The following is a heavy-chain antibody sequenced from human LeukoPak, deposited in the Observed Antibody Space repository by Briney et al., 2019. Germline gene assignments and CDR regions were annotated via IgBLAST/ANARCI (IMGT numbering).Heavy chain of an antibody. J-gene: IGHJ4*02. CDR3: SRPSYGDYIRDS. Sequence: GGSLRLSCAASGFIFSGSALHWARQASGKGLEWVGRISTKANTYATAYAASVKGRFTVSRDDSKNTAYLQMNSLKTEDTAVYYCSRPSYGDYIRDSWGQGTLVTVSS. V-gene: IGHV3-73*01. D-gene: IGHD4-17*01. CDR1: GFIFSGSA. CDR2: ISTKANTYAT.